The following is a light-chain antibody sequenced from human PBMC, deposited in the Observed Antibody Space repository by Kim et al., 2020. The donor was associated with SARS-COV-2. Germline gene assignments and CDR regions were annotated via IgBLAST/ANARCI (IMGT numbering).Light chain of an antibody. CDR3: QAWDSSTVV. J-gene: IGLJ2*01. CDR1: KVGDKY. Sequence: SLSPVQTASITCSGDKVGDKYACWYQQKPGQSPVLVIYQDSKRPSGIPVRFSGSNSGNTATLTISGTQAMDEADYYCQAWDSSTVVFGGGTQLTVL. V-gene: IGLV3-1*01. CDR2: QDS.